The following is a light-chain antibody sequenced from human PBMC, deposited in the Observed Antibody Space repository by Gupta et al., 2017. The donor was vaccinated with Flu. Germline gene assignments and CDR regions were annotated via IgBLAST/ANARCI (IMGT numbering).Light chain of an antibody. CDR1: QSISSY. CDR3: LQYDSYPLT. Sequence: AIRMTQSPSSFSASTGDRVTITCRASQSISSYLAWYQQKPGKAPKLLIYAASTLQSGVPSRFSGSGSGTDFTLTISCLQSEDFATYYCLQYDSYPLTFGGGTKVEIK. J-gene: IGKJ4*01. V-gene: IGKV1-8*01. CDR2: AAS.